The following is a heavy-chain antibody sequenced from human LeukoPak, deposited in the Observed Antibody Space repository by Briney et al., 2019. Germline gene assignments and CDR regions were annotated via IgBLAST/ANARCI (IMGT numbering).Heavy chain of an antibody. D-gene: IGHD5-12*01. CDR3: ARYSGYDYKYY. CDR1: GGSISSSSYY. CDR2: IYYSGST. J-gene: IGHJ4*02. Sequence: SETLSLTCTVSGGSISSSSYYWGWIRQPPGKGLEWIGSIYYSGSTYYNPSLKSRVTISVDTSKNQFSLKLSSVTAADTAVYYCARYSGYDYKYYWGQGTLVTVSS. V-gene: IGHV4-39*01.